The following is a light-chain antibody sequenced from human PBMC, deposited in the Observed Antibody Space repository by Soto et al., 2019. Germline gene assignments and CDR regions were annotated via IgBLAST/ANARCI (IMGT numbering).Light chain of an antibody. CDR1: QDITNY. CDR2: DAA. V-gene: IGKV1-33*01. Sequence: GAGVTITCQASQDITNYLNWYQHKSGKSPKLLIFDAANLEAGVPSRFSGRGSGTQFTFTISSLQPEDVATYYCQQYENRPLTFGGGTKVE. CDR3: QQYENRPLT. J-gene: IGKJ4*01.